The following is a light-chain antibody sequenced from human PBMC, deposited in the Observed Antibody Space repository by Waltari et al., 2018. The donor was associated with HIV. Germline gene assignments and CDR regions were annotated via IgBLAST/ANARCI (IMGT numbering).Light chain of an antibody. CDR2: SNN. Sequence: QSVLTQPPSASGTPGQRVTITCSGSRSNIGNNTVNWYQRLPGTAPNLLIYSNNQRPSGVPDRFSGSKSDTSASLAISGLQSEDEAHYYCAAWDDSLNGYVFGTGTKVTVL. CDR3: AAWDDSLNGYV. J-gene: IGLJ1*01. CDR1: RSNIGNNT. V-gene: IGLV1-44*01.